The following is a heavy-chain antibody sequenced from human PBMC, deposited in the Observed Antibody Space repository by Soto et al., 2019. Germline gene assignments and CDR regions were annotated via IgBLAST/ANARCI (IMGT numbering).Heavy chain of an antibody. Sequence: QITLKESGPTLVKPTQTLTLTCTFSGFSLSTSGVGVGWIRQPPGKALEWLALIYWDDDKRYSPSLKSRLTITKDTSKNQVVHTMTNMDPVDTATYYCAHSPLIWFGESPFWFDPWGQGSLVTVSS. CDR3: AHSPLIWFGESPFWFDP. D-gene: IGHD3-10*01. CDR1: GFSLSTSGVG. CDR2: IYWDDDK. V-gene: IGHV2-5*02. J-gene: IGHJ5*02.